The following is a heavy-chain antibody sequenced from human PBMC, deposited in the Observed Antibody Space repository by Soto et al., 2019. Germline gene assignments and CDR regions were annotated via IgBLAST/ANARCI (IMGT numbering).Heavy chain of an antibody. J-gene: IGHJ4*02. Sequence: GGSLRLSCAASEFTFTNAWMSWVRQAPGKGLEWVGRIKSKTDGGTTDYAAPVKGRFSISRDDSKNTLYLQMNSLKTEDTAVYYCVTDDPEYGGDYWGQGTLVTVSS. V-gene: IGHV3-15*01. CDR3: VTDDPEYGGDY. D-gene: IGHD4-17*01. CDR2: IKSKTDGGTT. CDR1: EFTFTNAW.